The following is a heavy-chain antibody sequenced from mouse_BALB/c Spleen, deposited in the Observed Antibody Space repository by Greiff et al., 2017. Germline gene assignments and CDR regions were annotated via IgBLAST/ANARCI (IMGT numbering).Heavy chain of an antibody. J-gene: IGHJ2*01. CDR1: GFTFSSFG. Sequence: DVMLVESGGGLVQPGGSRKLSCAASGFTFSSFGMHWVRQAPEKGLEWVAYISSGSSTIYYADTVKGRFTISRDNPKNTLFLQMTSLRSEDTAMYYCARSLYYGSSYCDYWGQGTTLTVSS. D-gene: IGHD1-1*01. V-gene: IGHV5-17*02. CDR3: ARSLYYGSSYCDY. CDR2: ISSGSSTI.